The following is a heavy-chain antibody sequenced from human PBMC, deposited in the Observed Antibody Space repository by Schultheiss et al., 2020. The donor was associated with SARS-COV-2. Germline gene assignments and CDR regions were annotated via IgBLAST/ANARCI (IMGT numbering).Heavy chain of an antibody. CDR2: IYNSGST. V-gene: IGHV4-38-2*02. Sequence: GSLRLSCTVSGYSISSGYYWGWIRQPPGKGLEWIGYIYNSGSTYYKPSLKSRVTTSVDTSKNQFSLKLSSVTAADTAVYYCARDRLGVIDYWGQGTLVTVSS. J-gene: IGHJ4*02. CDR3: ARDRLGVIDY. CDR1: GYSISSGYY.